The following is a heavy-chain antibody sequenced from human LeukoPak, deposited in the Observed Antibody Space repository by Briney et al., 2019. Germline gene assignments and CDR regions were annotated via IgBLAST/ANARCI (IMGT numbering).Heavy chain of an antibody. CDR3: ASLLRFLEWLD. V-gene: IGHV3-23*01. CDR1: GFTFRSDA. D-gene: IGHD3-3*01. J-gene: IGHJ4*02. Sequence: GGSLRLSCAASGFTFRSDAMSWVRQAPGKGLEWVSGISGSGGTTYYADSVKGRFTISRDNSKNTLYLQMNSLRAEDTAVYYCASLLRFLEWLDWGQGTLVTVSS. CDR2: ISGSGGTT.